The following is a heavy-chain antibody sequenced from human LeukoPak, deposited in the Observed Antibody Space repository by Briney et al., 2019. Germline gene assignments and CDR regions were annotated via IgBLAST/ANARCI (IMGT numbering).Heavy chain of an antibody. CDR1: GGSISSHY. CDR3: ARGLGGYYDSSGYYYFDY. Sequence: SETLSLTCTVSGGSISSHYWSWIRQPPGKGLEWIGYIYYSGSTNYNPSLKSRVTISVVTSKNQFSLKLSSVTAADTAVYYCARGLGGYYDSSGYYYFDYWGQGTLVTVSS. J-gene: IGHJ4*02. V-gene: IGHV4-59*11. CDR2: IYYSGST. D-gene: IGHD3-22*01.